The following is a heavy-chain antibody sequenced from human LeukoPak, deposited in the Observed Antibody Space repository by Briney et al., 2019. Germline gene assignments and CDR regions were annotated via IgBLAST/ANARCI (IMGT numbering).Heavy chain of an antibody. D-gene: IGHD5-24*01. J-gene: IGHJ4*02. Sequence: GASVKVSCKASGYSFTDYYMHWVRQAPGQGLEWMGWINANSGGTNYAQKFQGRVTMTRDTSISTAYMELSRLRSDDTAVYYCARVRRWLQFEYFDYWGQGTLVTVSS. V-gene: IGHV1-2*02. CDR1: GYSFTDYY. CDR3: ARVRRWLQFEYFDY. CDR2: INANSGGT.